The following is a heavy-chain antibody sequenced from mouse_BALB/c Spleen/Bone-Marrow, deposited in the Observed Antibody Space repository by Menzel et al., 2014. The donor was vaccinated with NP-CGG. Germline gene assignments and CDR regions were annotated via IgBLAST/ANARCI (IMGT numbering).Heavy chain of an antibody. Sequence: ESGPGLVKPSQSLSLTCSVTGYSITSGYFWSWIRRFPGNKLEWMGYISYDGSNNYNPSLKNRISITRDTSKNQFFLKLSSVTSEDTATYYCARTYYRYGAYYFDCWGQGTTLTVSS. CDR2: ISYDGSN. CDR3: ARTYYRYGAYYFDC. CDR1: GYSITSGYF. D-gene: IGHD2-14*01. J-gene: IGHJ2*01. V-gene: IGHV3-6*02.